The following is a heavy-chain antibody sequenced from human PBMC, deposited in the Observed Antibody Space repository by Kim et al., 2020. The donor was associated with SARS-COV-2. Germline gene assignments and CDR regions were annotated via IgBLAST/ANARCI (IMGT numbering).Heavy chain of an antibody. J-gene: IGHJ6*02. CDR3: ARHLDASDPFYTLAY. CDR1: GASIDSLF. CDR2: IYYTGTP. V-gene: IGHV4-59*08. D-gene: IGHD3-16*01. Sequence: SETLSLTCSVSGASIDSLFWGWVRQTPEKGLEWIASIYYTGTPHYNPSLMSRVAISLDKCRNRFSLRLTSVTAADTATYFCARHLDASDPFYTLAYWGQGISVTVSS.